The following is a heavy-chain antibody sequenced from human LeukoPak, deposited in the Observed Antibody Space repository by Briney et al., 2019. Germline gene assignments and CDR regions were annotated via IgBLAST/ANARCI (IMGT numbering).Heavy chain of an antibody. CDR3: ASIDDYGDFRRAYFDY. D-gene: IGHD4-17*01. J-gene: IGHJ4*02. V-gene: IGHV3-7*01. CDR1: GFTFSSYW. CDR2: IKQDGSEK. Sequence: PGGSLRLSCAASGFTFSSYWMGWVRQAPGKGLEWVANIKQDGSEKYYVDSVKGRFTISRDNAKNSLYLQMNSLRAEDTAVYYCASIDDYGDFRRAYFDYWGQGTLVTVSS.